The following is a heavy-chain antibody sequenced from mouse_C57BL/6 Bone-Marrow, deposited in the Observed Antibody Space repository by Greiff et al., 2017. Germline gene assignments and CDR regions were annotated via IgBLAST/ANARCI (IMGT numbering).Heavy chain of an antibody. CDR2: INPSNGGT. CDR3: VKGNDGNYGYYAMDY. V-gene: IGHV1-53*01. Sequence: QVQLQQPGTELVKPGASVKLSCKASGYTFTSYWMNWVKQRPGQGLEWIGNINPSNGGTNYNEKFKSKATLTVDKSSSTAYMQLSSLTSEDSAVXSWVKGNDGNYGYYAMDYWGQGTSVTVSS. D-gene: IGHD2-3*01. J-gene: IGHJ4*01. CDR1: GYTFTSYW.